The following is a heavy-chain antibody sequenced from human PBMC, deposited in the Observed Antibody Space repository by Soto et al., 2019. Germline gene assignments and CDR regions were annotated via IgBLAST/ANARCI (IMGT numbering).Heavy chain of an antibody. CDR2: ISYDGSNK. Sequence: QVQLVESGGGVVQPGRSLRLSCAASGFTFSSYGMHWVRQAPGKGLEWVAVISYDGSNKYYADSVKGRFTISRDNSKNTLYLQLNSLRAEDTAVYYCAKNYGESSSWSYYFDYWGQGTPVTVSS. CDR3: AKNYGESSSWSYYFDY. D-gene: IGHD6-13*01. V-gene: IGHV3-30*18. J-gene: IGHJ4*02. CDR1: GFTFSSYG.